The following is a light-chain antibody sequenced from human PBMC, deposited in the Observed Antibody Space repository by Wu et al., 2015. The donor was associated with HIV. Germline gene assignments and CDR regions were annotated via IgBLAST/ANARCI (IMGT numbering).Light chain of an antibody. J-gene: IGKJ5*01. CDR2: DAS. Sequence: EIVLTQSPVTLSLSPGERATLSCRASQSVSSYLAWYQQKPGQAPRLLIYDASNRATGIPVRFSGSASGTDFTLTISSLEPEDFAVYYCQQHANWPLTFGQGTRLEI. V-gene: IGKV3-11*01. CDR1: QSVSSY. CDR3: QQHANWPLT.